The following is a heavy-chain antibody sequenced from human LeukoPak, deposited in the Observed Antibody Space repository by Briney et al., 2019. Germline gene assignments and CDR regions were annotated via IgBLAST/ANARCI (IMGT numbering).Heavy chain of an antibody. CDR3: ARAPGVRYYYYMDV. Sequence: GGSLRLSCAASGFTFDDYGMSWVRQAPGKGLEWVSGINWNGGNTGYADSVKGRFTISRDNVKNSLYLQMNSLRAEDTALYYCARAPGVRYYYYMDVWGKGTTVTVSS. J-gene: IGHJ6*03. CDR1: GFTFDDYG. V-gene: IGHV3-20*04. D-gene: IGHD2-8*01. CDR2: INWNGGNT.